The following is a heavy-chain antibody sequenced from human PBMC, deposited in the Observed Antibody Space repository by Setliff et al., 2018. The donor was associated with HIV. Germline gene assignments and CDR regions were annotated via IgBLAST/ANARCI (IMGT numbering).Heavy chain of an antibody. CDR1: GHTFTNYD. CDR3: ARGKGVGGVIITGGLDV. Sequence: ASVKVSCKPPGHTFTNYDIHWMRRAPGQGLEWMGWMNPNSGVSGYALKFHDRVTRTRDTSITTLYMELSSLTSEDTAVYYCARGKGVGGVIITGGLDVWGQVTTVTVSS. CDR2: MNPNSGVS. V-gene: IGHV1-8*01. J-gene: IGHJ6*02. D-gene: IGHD3-10*01.